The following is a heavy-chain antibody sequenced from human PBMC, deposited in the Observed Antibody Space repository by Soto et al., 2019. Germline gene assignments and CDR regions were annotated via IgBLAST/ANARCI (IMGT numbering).Heavy chain of an antibody. Sequence: SETLSRTCAVYGGSFSGYYWSWIRQPPGKGPEWIGEINHSGSTNYNPSLKSRVTISVDTSKNQFSLKLSSVTAADTAVYYCARTQRYCSSTSCYYGYNWFDPWGQGTLVTVSS. CDR1: GGSFSGYY. CDR2: INHSGST. J-gene: IGHJ5*02. V-gene: IGHV4-34*01. D-gene: IGHD2-2*01. CDR3: ARTQRYCSSTSCYYGYNWFDP.